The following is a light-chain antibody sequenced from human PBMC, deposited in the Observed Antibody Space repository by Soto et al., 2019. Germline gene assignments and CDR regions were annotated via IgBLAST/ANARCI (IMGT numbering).Light chain of an antibody. V-gene: IGKV1-39*01. CDR1: QSIRSN. Sequence: DIQMTQSPSSLSASVGDSVTITCRASQSIRSNLNWYQQKPGKAPKLLIYAASSLQSGVPSRFSGSGSGTDFTLNISSLQPEDFATYYCQQSYSTSWTFGQGTKVEIK. CDR3: QQSYSTSWT. J-gene: IGKJ1*01. CDR2: AAS.